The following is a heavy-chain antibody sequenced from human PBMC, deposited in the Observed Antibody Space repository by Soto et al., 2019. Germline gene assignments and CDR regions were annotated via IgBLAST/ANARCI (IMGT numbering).Heavy chain of an antibody. CDR3: ARVIPPKPTWTINYYYYGMDV. D-gene: IGHD2-21*01. Sequence: GSLRLSCAASGFTFSSYAMHWVRQAPGKGLEWVAVISYDGSNKYYADSVKGRFTISRDNSKNTLYLQMNSLRAEDTAVYYCARVIPPKPTWTINYYYYGMDVWGQGTTVTVSS. J-gene: IGHJ6*02. CDR2: ISYDGSNK. CDR1: GFTFSSYA. V-gene: IGHV3-30-3*01.